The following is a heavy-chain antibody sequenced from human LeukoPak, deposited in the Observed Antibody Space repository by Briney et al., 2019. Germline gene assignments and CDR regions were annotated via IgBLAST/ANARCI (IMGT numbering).Heavy chain of an antibody. J-gene: IGHJ4*02. Sequence: SETLSLTCAVYGGSFSGYYWSWIRQPPGKGLEWIGEINHSGSTNYNPSLNSRVTISVDTSKNQFSLQLNSVTAADTAVYYCVRHDGRGGATMGSLDSWGQGSLVTVSS. V-gene: IGHV4-34*01. D-gene: IGHD5-12*01. CDR1: GGSFSGYY. CDR3: VRHDGRGGATMGSLDS. CDR2: INHSGST.